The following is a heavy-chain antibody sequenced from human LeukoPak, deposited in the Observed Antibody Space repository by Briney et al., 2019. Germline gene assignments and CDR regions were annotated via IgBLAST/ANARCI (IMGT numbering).Heavy chain of an antibody. CDR3: ARGHYYGSGSYYTGSWFDP. V-gene: IGHV4-34*01. D-gene: IGHD3-10*01. CDR2: INHSGST. Sequence: SETLSLTCAVYGGSFSGYYWSWIRQPPGKGLEWIGEINHSGSTNYNPSLKSRVTISVDTSKNQFSLKLSSVTAADTAVYYCARGHYYGSGSYYTGSWFDPWGQGTLVTVSS. J-gene: IGHJ5*02. CDR1: GGSFSGYY.